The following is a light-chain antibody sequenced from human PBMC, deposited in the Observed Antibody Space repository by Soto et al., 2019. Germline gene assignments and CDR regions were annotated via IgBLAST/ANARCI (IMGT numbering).Light chain of an antibody. CDR2: QVS. CDR3: IQFSHFPRT. J-gene: IGKJ1*01. CDR1: QSLVYSDGNTY. Sequence: VLTQTPLSSPVTLGQPASISCRSSQSLVYSDGNTYLSWLQQRPGQPPRLLIYQVSNRFSGVPERFSGSGAGTDFTLKISRVEAEDGGVYSCIQFSHFPRTFGQGTKVEIK. V-gene: IGKV2-24*01.